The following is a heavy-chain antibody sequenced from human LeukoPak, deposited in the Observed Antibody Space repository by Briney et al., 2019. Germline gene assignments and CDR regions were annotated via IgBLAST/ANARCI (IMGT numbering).Heavy chain of an antibody. J-gene: IGHJ4*02. CDR3: AKDLIVVAGTVDYLFDY. CDR1: GFTFSSYA. CDR2: ISGSGGST. D-gene: IGHD6-19*01. V-gene: IGHV3-23*01. Sequence: GGSLRLSCAASGFTFSSYAMSWVRQAPGKGLEWVSAISGSGGSTYYADSVKGRFTISRDNSKNTLYLQMNSLRAEDTAVYYCAKDLIVVAGTVDYLFDYWGQGTLVTVSS.